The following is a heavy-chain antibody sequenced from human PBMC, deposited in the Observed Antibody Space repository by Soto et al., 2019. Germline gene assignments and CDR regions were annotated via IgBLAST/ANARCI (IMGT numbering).Heavy chain of an antibody. D-gene: IGHD3-10*01. CDR1: GYTFTSYD. J-gene: IGHJ6*02. V-gene: IGHV1-8*01. CDR3: ARAITMVRGVGDYYYYGMDV. CDR2: MNPNSGNT. Sequence: QVQLVQSGAEVKKPGASVKVSCKASGYTFTSYDINWVRQATGQGLEWMGWMNPNSGNTGYAQKFQGRVTITADESTSTAYMELSSLRSEDTAVYYCARAITMVRGVGDYYYYGMDVWGQGTTVTVSS.